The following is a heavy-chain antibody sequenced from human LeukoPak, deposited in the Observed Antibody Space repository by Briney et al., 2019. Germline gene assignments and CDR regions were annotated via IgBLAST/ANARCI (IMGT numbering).Heavy chain of an antibody. J-gene: IGHJ4*02. CDR2: VSVSGSST. CDR1: GFTFSSYA. Sequence: GGSLRLSCAASGFTFSSYAMSWVRQAPGKGLEWVSAVSVSGSSTYYTDSVKGRCNISRDNSKNTLYLQTNSLRAEDTAVYYCAKASWTYYFDYWGQGILVTVSS. D-gene: IGHD6-13*01. CDR3: AKASWTYYFDY. V-gene: IGHV3-23*01.